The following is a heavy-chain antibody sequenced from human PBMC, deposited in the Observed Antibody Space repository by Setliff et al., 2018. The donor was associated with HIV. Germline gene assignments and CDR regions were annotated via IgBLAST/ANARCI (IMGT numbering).Heavy chain of an antibody. CDR3: APYNTRSGYYSMGWFDP. CDR2: IHYTGST. CDR1: GGSISSSNW. V-gene: IGHV4-4*02. J-gene: IGHJ5*02. Sequence: SETLSLTCAVSGGSISSSNWWSWVRQPPGKGLEWIGYIHYTGSTYYNPSLKSRVTISVDTSKNQFSLKLSSVTAADTAVYYCAPYNTRSGYYSMGWFDPWGQGALVTVSS. D-gene: IGHD3-3*01.